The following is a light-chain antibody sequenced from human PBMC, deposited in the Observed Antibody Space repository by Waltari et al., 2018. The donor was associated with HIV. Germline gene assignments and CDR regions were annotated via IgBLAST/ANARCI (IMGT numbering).Light chain of an antibody. J-gene: IGKJ4*01. CDR3: QKYGSSLI. CDR2: KTS. CDR1: HSISSDY. Sequence: VLTQSPDTLSFSPGESATLSCRASHSISSDYFAWYQQRRGQAPRLPIYKTSTWAPCVPGRVSCSWARADFTLTLRRLEPEDFSTFYCQKYGSSLIFGGGTKLEIK. V-gene: IGKV3-20*01.